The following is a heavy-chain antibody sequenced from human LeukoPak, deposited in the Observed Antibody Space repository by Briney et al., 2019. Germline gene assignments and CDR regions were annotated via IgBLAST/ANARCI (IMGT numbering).Heavy chain of an antibody. CDR1: GYTFTDYY. V-gene: IGHV1-2*02. J-gene: IGHJ2*01. D-gene: IGHD4-17*01. CDR2: IHPNGGVT. Sequence: GASVKVSCKASGYTFTDYYIHWVRQAPGQGLEWMGWIHPNGGVTKYPQKFQGRLSMTMDTSISTAYMELTRLRSDLTAVNYCARGRGGYGDYYWYFDLWGRGTLVTVSS. CDR3: ARGRGGYGDYYWYFDL.